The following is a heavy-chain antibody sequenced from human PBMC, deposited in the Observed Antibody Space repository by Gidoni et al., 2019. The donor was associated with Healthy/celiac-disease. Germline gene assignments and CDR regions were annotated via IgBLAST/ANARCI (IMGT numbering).Heavy chain of an antibody. Sequence: QVQLQQWGAGLLKPSETLSLTCAVYGGSFSGYYWSWIRQPPGKGLEWIGEINHSGSTNYNPSLKSRFTISVDTSKNQFSLKLSSVTAADTAVYYCARVALYCTNGVCLWGAFDYWGQGTLVTVSS. CDR1: GGSFSGYY. J-gene: IGHJ4*02. CDR3: ARVALYCTNGVCLWGAFDY. V-gene: IGHV4-34*01. D-gene: IGHD2-8*01. CDR2: INHSGST.